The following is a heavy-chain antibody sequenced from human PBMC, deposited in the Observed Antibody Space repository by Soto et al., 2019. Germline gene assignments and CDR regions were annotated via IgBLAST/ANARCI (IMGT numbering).Heavy chain of an antibody. V-gene: IGHV1-18*01. Sequence: ASVKVSCKASGYTFTSSGISWVRQAPGQGHEWMGWSSAYNGNTNYAQKLQGRGTMTTATSTSTAYMELRSLRSDATAVYYCARDPNLRYFDWLSAFDIWGQRTMVTVSS. CDR2: SSAYNGNT. J-gene: IGHJ3*02. CDR3: ARDPNLRYFDWLSAFDI. CDR1: GYTFTSSG. D-gene: IGHD3-9*01.